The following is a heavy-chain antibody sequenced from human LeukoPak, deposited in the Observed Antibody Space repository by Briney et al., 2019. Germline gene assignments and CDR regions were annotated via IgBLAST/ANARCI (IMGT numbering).Heavy chain of an antibody. CDR3: AKGVLLPAGHTRYFFDY. CDR2: INGGGTTT. J-gene: IGHJ4*02. Sequence: PGGSLRLSCAASGFTFSSYAMSWVRQAPGKGLEWVSAINGGGTTTYYADSVKGRFTISRDTSKSILYLQMNSLRAEDTAVYYCAKGVLLPAGHTRYFFDYWGQGTLATVSS. CDR1: GFTFSSYA. V-gene: IGHV3-23*01. D-gene: IGHD1-26*01.